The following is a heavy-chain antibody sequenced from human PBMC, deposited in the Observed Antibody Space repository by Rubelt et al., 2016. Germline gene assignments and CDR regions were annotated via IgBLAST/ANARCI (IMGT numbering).Heavy chain of an antibody. J-gene: IGHJ6*02. CDR3: AKAIKIGAVPAAIGLGMDV. CDR2: INGPGDST. V-gene: IGHV3-23*01. CDR1: GFTFGNYH. D-gene: IGHD2-2*01. Sequence: EVHLSESGGVLEQPGGSLRLSCAASGFTFGNYHLTWVRQAPGKGLEWVSSINGPGDSTYYADSVSGRFTISRSNSQNTRYRQRNSLRAEDTAVYYCAKAIKIGAVPAAIGLGMDVWGQGTTVTVSS.